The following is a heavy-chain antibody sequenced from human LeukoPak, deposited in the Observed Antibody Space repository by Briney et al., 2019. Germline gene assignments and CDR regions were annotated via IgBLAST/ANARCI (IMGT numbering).Heavy chain of an antibody. J-gene: IGHJ4*02. CDR2: IYHSGST. D-gene: IGHD6-19*01. CDR1: GGSISSGGYY. V-gene: IGHV4-30-2*01. Sequence: SETLSLTCTVSGGSISSGGYYWSWIRQPPGKGLEWIGYIYHSGSTYYNPSLKSRVTISVDRSKNQFSLKLSSVTAADTAVYYCARAGYSSSIFFDYWGQGTLVTVSS. CDR3: ARAGYSSSIFFDY.